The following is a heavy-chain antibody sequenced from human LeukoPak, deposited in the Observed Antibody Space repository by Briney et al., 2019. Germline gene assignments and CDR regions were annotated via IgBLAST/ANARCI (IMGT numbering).Heavy chain of an antibody. J-gene: IGHJ6*03. CDR2: IYHSGST. Sequence: SETLSLTCAVSGYSISGGYYWGWIRQPPGRGLEWIATIYHSGSTYYNPSPKSRVTISVDTSKNKFSLRLSSVTAADTAVYYCARAPNLNAIFRVVYYMDVWGKGTTVTVSS. CDR3: ARAPNLNAIFRVVYYMDV. V-gene: IGHV4-38-2*01. CDR1: GYSISGGYY. D-gene: IGHD3-3*02.